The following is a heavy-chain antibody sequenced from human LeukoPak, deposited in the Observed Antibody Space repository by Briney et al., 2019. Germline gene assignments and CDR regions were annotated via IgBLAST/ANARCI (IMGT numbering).Heavy chain of an antibody. CDR1: GFMFASYA. Sequence: GGSPRLSCAASGFMFASYAMSWVRQAPGKGLEWVAGISGSDGIVYYADSVKGRFTISRDNSKNTLYLQMNRLRVEDTAIYYCAKEFTGGWPFDSWGQGTLVTVSS. CDR3: AKEFTGGWPFDS. CDR2: ISGSDGIV. D-gene: IGHD6-19*01. V-gene: IGHV3-23*01. J-gene: IGHJ4*02.